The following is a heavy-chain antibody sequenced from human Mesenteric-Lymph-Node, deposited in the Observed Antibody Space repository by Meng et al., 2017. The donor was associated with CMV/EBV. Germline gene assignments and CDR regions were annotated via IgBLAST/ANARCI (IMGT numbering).Heavy chain of an antibody. Sequence: CAASGFTFNTYAVHWVRQAPGKGLEWVALISYDGSEKYEYSVKGRFTISRDKSKNTLYLQMSSLRAEDTAVYFCARDRSGVGLEGLDYWGQGTLVTVS. CDR2: ISYDGSEK. V-gene: IGHV3-30*04. D-gene: IGHD3-3*01. CDR1: GFTFNTYA. CDR3: ARDRSGVGLEGLDY. J-gene: IGHJ4*02.